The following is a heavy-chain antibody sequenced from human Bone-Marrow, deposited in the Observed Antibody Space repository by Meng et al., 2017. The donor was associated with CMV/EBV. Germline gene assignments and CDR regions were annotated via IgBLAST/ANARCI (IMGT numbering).Heavy chain of an antibody. CDR1: GFTFSSYA. V-gene: IGHV3-23*01. CDR3: AKTAASSWGFFDS. CDR2: ISGSGGST. D-gene: IGHD6-25*01. J-gene: IGHJ4*02. Sequence: GESLKISCAASGFTFSSYAMSWVRQAPGKGLEWVSAISGSGGSTYYADSVKGRFTISRDNSKNTLFLQMNSLSPDDTAVYYCAKTAASSWGFFDSWGQGTMVTVSS.